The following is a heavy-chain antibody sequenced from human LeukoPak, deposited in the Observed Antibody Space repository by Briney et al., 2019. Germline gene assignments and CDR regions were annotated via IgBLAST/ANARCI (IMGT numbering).Heavy chain of an antibody. Sequence: SETLSLTCTVSGGSISSGDYYWGWIRQPPGKGLEWIGYIYYSGSTYYNPSLKSRVTISVDTSKSQFSLKLSFETAADTAVYYCASTYYDILTGHRAFDIWGQGTMVTVSS. CDR2: IYYSGST. CDR1: GGSISSGDYY. D-gene: IGHD3-9*01. J-gene: IGHJ3*02. CDR3: ASTYYDILTGHRAFDI. V-gene: IGHV4-30-4*01.